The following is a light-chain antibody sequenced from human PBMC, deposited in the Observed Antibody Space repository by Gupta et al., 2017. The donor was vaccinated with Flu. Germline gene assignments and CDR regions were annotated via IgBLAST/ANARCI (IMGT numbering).Light chain of an antibody. CDR2: EVS. CDR3: SSYTSSSTWV. J-gene: IGLJ3*02. Sequence: QSALTQPASVSGSPGQSITISCTGTSSDVGGYKYVSWYQQLPGKAPKLMVYEVSNRPSGVSNRFSGSKSGNTASLTISGLQAEDEADYYCSSYTSSSTWVFGGGTKLTVL. V-gene: IGLV2-14*01. CDR1: SSDVGGYKY.